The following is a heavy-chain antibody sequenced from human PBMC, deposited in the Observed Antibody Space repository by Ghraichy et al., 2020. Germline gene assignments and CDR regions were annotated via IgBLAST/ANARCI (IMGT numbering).Heavy chain of an antibody. J-gene: IGHJ4*02. D-gene: IGHD5-18*01. Sequence: GTLNISCAASGFTFNNYWMHWVRQAPGKGLVWVSLISSDGSTTRYADSVKGRFTISRDNAKSTLYLQMNSLRAEDTAVYYCVSAMALPGYWGQGTLVTVSS. V-gene: IGHV3-74*01. CDR3: VSAMALPGY. CDR1: GFTFNNYW. CDR2: ISSDGSTT.